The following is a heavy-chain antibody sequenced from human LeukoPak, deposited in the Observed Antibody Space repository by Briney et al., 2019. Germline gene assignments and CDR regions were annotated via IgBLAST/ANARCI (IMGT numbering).Heavy chain of an antibody. CDR1: GGSISSHY. J-gene: IGHJ4*02. CDR2: IYYSGST. Sequence: SETLSLTCTVSGGSISSHYWSWIRQPPGKGLEWIGYIYYSGSTNYNPSLKSRVTISVDTSKNQFSLKLSSVTAADTAVYYCARDGSTYYFDYWGQGTLVTVSS. V-gene: IGHV4-59*11. CDR3: ARDGSTYYFDY. D-gene: IGHD1-26*01.